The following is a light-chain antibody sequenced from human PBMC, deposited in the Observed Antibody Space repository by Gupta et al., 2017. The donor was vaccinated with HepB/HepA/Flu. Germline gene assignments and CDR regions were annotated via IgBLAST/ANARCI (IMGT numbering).Light chain of an antibody. J-gene: IGLJ1*01. Sequence: QSVLPQPPSASGTPGQRVTISCSGSNSNIRANYVYWYQQLPGTAPKLLIYKNNRRPSGVPDRFSASRSGTSASLAISGRRSEDEADYYCASWDDSLTSYVFGTGTNVTVL. CDR2: KNN. V-gene: IGLV1-47*01. CDR3: ASWDDSLTSYV. CDR1: NSNIRANY.